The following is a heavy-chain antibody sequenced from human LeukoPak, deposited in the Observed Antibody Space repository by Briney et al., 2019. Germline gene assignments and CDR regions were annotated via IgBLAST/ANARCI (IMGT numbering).Heavy chain of an antibody. Sequence: GGSLRLSCAASGFTFSSYSMNWVRQAPGKGLEWVSYISSSSSTIYYADSVKGRFTISRDNAKNSLYLQMNSLRAEDTAVYYCARDGYSSSWTNDAFDIWGQGTMVTVSS. J-gene: IGHJ3*02. V-gene: IGHV3-48*04. CDR2: ISSSSSTI. CDR3: ARDGYSSSWTNDAFDI. D-gene: IGHD6-13*01. CDR1: GFTFSSYS.